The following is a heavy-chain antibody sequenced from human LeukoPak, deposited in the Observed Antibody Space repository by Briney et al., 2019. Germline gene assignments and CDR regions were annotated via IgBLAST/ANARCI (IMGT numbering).Heavy chain of an antibody. CDR1: GYTFTSYA. J-gene: IGHJ4*02. D-gene: IGHD6-19*01. V-gene: IGHV1-3*03. CDR3: ARDGDSGWGYFDY. CDR2: INAGNGNT. Sequence: GASVKVSCKASGYTFTSYAMHWVRQAPGQRLEWMGWINAGNGNTKYSQEFQGRVTITRDTSASTAYMELSSLRYEDMAVYYCARDGDSGWGYFDYWGQGTLVTVSS.